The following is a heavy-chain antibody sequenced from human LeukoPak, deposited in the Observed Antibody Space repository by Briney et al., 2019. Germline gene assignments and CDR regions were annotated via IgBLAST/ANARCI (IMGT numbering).Heavy chain of an antibody. J-gene: IGHJ3*02. CDR3: ARDRPYQKVYDSSGYTHDAFDI. Sequence: GGSLRLSCAASGFIFSDAWMNWVRQGPGKGLEWVGRIKINSDGGTTDYAAPVKGRFIISRDDSKNTLYLQMNSLKTEDTAVYYCARDRPYQKVYDSSGYTHDAFDIWGQGTMVTVSS. V-gene: IGHV3-15*01. D-gene: IGHD3-22*01. CDR1: GFIFSDAW. CDR2: IKINSDGGTT.